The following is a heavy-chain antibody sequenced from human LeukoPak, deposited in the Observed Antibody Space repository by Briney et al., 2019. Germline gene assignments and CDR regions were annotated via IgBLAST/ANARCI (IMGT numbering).Heavy chain of an antibody. V-gene: IGHV4-34*01. CDR3: ASGYSYGYGWDYFDY. J-gene: IGHJ4*02. D-gene: IGHD5-18*01. Sequence: PSETLSLTCAVYGGSFSGYYWSWIRQPPGKGLEWIGEINHSGSTNYNPSLKSRVTISVDTSKNQFSLKLSSVTAADTAVYYCASGYSYGYGWDYFDYWGQGTLVTVSS. CDR2: INHSGST. CDR1: GGSFSGYY.